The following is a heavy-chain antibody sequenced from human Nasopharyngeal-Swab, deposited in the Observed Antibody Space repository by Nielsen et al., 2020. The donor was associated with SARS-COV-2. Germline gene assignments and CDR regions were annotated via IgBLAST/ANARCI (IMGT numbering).Heavy chain of an antibody. D-gene: IGHD2-21*02. J-gene: IGHJ5*02. Sequence: WVRQAPGQGLEWMGWMNPNSGNTGYAQKFQGRVTMTRNTSINTAYMELSSLRSEDTAVYYCARSWDIVVVATIRGTNWLDPWGQGTLVTVSS. V-gene: IGHV1-8*01. CDR2: MNPNSGNT. CDR3: ARSWDIVVVATIRGTNWLDP.